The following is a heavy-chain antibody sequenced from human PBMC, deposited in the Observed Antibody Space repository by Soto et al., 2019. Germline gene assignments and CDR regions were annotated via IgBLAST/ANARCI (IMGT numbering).Heavy chain of an antibody. CDR3: ARGFSSVSMDA. V-gene: IGHV4-61*08. D-gene: IGHD6-19*01. CDR1: GYSVSSGGYY. CDR2: IYSSGSA. Sequence: SEALALTGAVSGYSVSSGGYYWSWIRQPPGKGLEWIGYIYSSGSANYNPSLKSRVTISRDTSKNQISLKVASVTAADTAGYYCARGFSSVSMDAWGQGTTVTVSS. J-gene: IGHJ6*02.